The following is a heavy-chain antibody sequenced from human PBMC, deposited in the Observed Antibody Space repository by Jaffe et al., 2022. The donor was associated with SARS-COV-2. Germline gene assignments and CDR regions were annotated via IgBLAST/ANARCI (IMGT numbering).Heavy chain of an antibody. CDR2: ISDSGSGGKT. CDR1: GFIFRSYA. D-gene: IGHD1-1*01. Sequence: EVLLLETGGGLVQPGGSLRLSCAASGFIFRSYAMSWVRQAPGKGLEWVSGISDSGSGGKTYYSDSVKGRFTISRDTPKNVLYLQMNSLGAEDSAVYYCAGNRVQDLYYYAMDAWGQGTTVTVSS. J-gene: IGHJ6*02. V-gene: IGHV3-23*01. CDR3: AGNRVQDLYYYAMDA.